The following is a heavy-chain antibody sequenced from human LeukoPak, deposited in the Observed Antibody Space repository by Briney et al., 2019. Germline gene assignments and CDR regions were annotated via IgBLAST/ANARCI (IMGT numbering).Heavy chain of an antibody. CDR1: GYTFTGYY. D-gene: IGHD3-16*02. CDR2: INPNSGGT. CDR3: ARVRAYYDYVWGSYRYLYGMDV. V-gene: IGHV1-2*02. J-gene: IGHJ6*02. Sequence: ASVKVSCKASGYTFTGYYMHWVRQAPGQGLEWMGWINPNSGGTNYAQKFQGRVTMTRDTSISTAYMELSRLRSDDTAVYYCARVRAYYDYVWGSYRYLYGMDVWGQGTTVTVSS.